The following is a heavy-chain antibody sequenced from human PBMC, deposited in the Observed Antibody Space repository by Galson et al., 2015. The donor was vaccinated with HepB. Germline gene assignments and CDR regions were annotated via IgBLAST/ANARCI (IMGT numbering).Heavy chain of an antibody. D-gene: IGHD4-17*01. V-gene: IGHV3-30*09. CDR1: GFSFNNFS. CDR3: VRPRGAGAGDYQNWYFDL. CDR2: ISYTGSYI. Sequence: SLRLSCAASGFSFNNFSMHWVRQAPGKGLEWVAVISYTGSYIAYADFGRGRFAISRDNSKNAPYLQMNSLRVEDTALYYCVRPRGAGAGDYQNWYFDLWGRGTLVTVSS. J-gene: IGHJ2*01.